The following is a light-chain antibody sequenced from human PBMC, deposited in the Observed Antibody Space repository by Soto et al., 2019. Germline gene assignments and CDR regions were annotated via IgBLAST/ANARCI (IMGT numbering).Light chain of an antibody. CDR2: DVS. J-gene: IGLJ1*01. CDR3: SSYTSSSTV. CDR1: SSDVGGYNY. V-gene: IGLV2-14*01. Sequence: QSALTLAASVSGSPGQSITISCTGTSSDVGGYNYVSWYQQHPGKAPKLMIYDVSNRPSGVSNRFSGSKSGNTASLTISGLQAEDEAEYYCSSYTSSSTVFGTGTKVTVL.